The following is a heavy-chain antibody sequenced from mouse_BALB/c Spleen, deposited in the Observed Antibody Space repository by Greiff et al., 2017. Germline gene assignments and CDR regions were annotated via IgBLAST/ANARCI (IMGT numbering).Heavy chain of an antibody. D-gene: IGHD2-12*01. V-gene: IGHV5-17*02. CDR3: ASYDDYYAMDY. CDR1: GFTFSSFG. CDR2: ISSGSSTI. J-gene: IGHJ4*01. Sequence: EVQVVESGGGLVQPGGSRKLSCAASGFTFSSFGMHWVRQAPEKGLEWVAYISSGSSTIYYADTVKGRFTISRDNPKNTLFLQMTSLRSEDTAMYYCASYDDYYAMDYWGQGTSVTVSS.